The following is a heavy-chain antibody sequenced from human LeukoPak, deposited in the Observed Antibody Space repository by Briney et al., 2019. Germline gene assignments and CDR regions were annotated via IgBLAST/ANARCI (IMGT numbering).Heavy chain of an antibody. CDR2: IYHSGST. J-gene: IGHJ6*02. CDR1: GGSISSGGYS. V-gene: IGHV4-30-2*01. Sequence: SETLSLTCAVSGGSISSGGYSWSWIRQPPGKGLEWIGYIYHSGSTYYNPSLKSRVTISVDRSKNQFSLKLSSVTAADTAVYYCAXFXMVXGVDHYYYGMDVWGQGTTVTVSS. D-gene: IGHD3-10*01. CDR3: AXFXMVXGVDHYYYGMDV.